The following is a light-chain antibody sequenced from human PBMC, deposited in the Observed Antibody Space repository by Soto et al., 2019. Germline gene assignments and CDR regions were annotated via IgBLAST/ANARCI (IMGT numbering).Light chain of an antibody. Sequence: DIQMTQSPSTLSASVGDRVSITCRASQSINSWLAWYQQKPGNAPKLLIYEASSLQSGVPSRFSGSGSGTEFSLTISSLQPDDFAPYYCQQYNSYSSTFGQGTKLEIK. CDR2: EAS. CDR1: QSINSW. V-gene: IGKV1-5*03. CDR3: QQYNSYSST. J-gene: IGKJ2*01.